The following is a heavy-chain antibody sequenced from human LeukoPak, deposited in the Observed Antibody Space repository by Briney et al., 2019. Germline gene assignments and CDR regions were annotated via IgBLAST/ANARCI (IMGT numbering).Heavy chain of an antibody. CDR3: ARAPIVVVPAAMGVGYYYYGMDV. CDR2: IIPIFGTA. D-gene: IGHD2-2*01. J-gene: IGHJ6*04. V-gene: IGHV1-69*13. Sequence: SVKVSCKVSGGTFSSYAISWVRQAPGQGLEWMGGIIPIFGTANYAQKFQGRVTITADESTSTAYMELSSLRSEDTAVYYCARAPIVVVPAAMGVGYYYYGMDVWGKGTTVTVSS. CDR1: GGTFSSYA.